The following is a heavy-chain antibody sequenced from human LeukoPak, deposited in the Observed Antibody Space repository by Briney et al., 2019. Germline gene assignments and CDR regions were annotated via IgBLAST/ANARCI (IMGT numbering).Heavy chain of an antibody. Sequence: SETLSLTCIVSGYSIISDYFWGWVRQPPGKGPEWIGSIFHSGDVYYNPSLKSRVTLSVDPSKNRFSLKLTSVTAADTAVYYCARDGGILLWFGATEAPYYFDYWGQGTLVTVSS. D-gene: IGHD3-10*01. V-gene: IGHV4-38-2*02. J-gene: IGHJ4*02. CDR1: GYSIISDYF. CDR2: IFHSGDV. CDR3: ARDGGILLWFGATEAPYYFDY.